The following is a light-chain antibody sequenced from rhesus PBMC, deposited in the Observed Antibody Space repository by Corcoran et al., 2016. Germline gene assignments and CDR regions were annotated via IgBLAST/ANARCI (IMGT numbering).Light chain of an antibody. CDR1: QSVSSS. J-gene: IGKJ4*01. CDR3: QQYSNWPLT. CDR2: GAS. Sequence: EIVLTQSPATLSLSPGERATLSCRASQSVSSSLAWYKQKPEQAPRRLIYGASSRAPGIPDRFSGSGSGTDFTLTISSLEPEDFAVYYCQQYSNWPLTFGGGTKVEIK. V-gene: IGKV3-42*03.